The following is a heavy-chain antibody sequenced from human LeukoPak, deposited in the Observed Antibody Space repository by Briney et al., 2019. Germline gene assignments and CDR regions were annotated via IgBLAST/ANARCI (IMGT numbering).Heavy chain of an antibody. CDR1: GFTFSSCS. Sequence: GGSLRLSCAASGFTFSSCSMNWVRQAPGKGLEWVSSISSSSSYIYYADSVKGRFTISRDNAKNSLYLQMNSLRAEDTAVYYCAREYSGYGGGFDYWGQGTLVTVSS. J-gene: IGHJ4*02. CDR3: AREYSGYGGGFDY. V-gene: IGHV3-21*01. CDR2: ISSSSSYI. D-gene: IGHD5-12*01.